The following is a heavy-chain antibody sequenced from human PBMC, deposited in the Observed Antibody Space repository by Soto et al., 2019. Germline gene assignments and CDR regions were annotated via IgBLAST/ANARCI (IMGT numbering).Heavy chain of an antibody. CDR1: GVSVISGSWY. CDR2: IHYSGST. CDR3: ARGRRGYSYGALAF. V-gene: IGHV4-61*01. D-gene: IGHD5-18*01. Sequence: QVQLQESGPGLVKPSETLSLTCTVSGVSVISGSWYWSWIRQSPGTGLEWIGYIHYSGSTKYNPSLKSRVTILVDTSKKQFSLKLNSVTTADTAVYYCARGRRGYSYGALAFWGTGTLVTVSS. J-gene: IGHJ4*02.